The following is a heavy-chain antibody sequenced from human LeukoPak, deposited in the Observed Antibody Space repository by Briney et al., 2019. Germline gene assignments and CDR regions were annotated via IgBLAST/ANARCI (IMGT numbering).Heavy chain of an antibody. D-gene: IGHD3-3*01. J-gene: IGHJ6*02. Sequence: SETLSLTCTVSGGSISSYYWSWIRQPPGKGLEWIGYIYYSGSTNYNPSLKSRVTISVDTSKNQFSLKLGSVTAADTAVYYCARDSPRYDLDDYYGMDVWGQGTTVSVSS. V-gene: IGHV4-59*01. CDR1: GGSISSYY. CDR2: IYYSGST. CDR3: ARDSPRYDLDDYYGMDV.